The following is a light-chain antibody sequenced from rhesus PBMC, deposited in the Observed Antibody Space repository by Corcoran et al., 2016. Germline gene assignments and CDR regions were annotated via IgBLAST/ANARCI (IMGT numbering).Light chain of an antibody. CDR2: GAS. V-gene: IGKV3-42*01. CDR3: QQDYIWPLT. Sequence: EIVMTQSPATLSLSPGERTTLSCRASQSVSSNLAWYHQKPGQAPKLLIYGASSRATGIPDRFRGRGSGTDFTLTINSLEPEVVGVYYCQQDYIWPLTFGGGTKVELK. CDR1: QSVSSN. J-gene: IGKJ4*01.